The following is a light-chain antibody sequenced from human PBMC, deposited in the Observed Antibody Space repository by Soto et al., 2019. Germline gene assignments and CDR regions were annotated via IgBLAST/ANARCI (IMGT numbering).Light chain of an antibody. CDR1: QDVSDH. CDR3: QQYHRYPWT. CDR2: AAS. V-gene: IGKV1-16*02. J-gene: IGKJ1*01. Sequence: DIHMTQSPSSLSASIGDSVTITCRASQDVSDHLAWFQQRPGKAPKALIYAASRLQSGVPSKFSGSGSGTGFTLYITSLQPEDFATYFCQQYHRYPWTFGQGTTVEIK.